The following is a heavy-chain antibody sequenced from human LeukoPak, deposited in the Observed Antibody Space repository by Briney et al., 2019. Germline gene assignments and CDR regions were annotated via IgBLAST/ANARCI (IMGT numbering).Heavy chain of an antibody. CDR2: IYHSGST. V-gene: IGHV4-4*02. CDR1: GGSISSSNW. Sequence: PSETLSLTCAVSGGSISSSNWWSWVRQPPGKGLEWIGEIYHSGSTNHNPSLKSRATISVDTSKNQFSLKLSSVTAADTAVYYCARARSLDYWGQGTLVTVSS. J-gene: IGHJ4*02. CDR3: ARARSLDY.